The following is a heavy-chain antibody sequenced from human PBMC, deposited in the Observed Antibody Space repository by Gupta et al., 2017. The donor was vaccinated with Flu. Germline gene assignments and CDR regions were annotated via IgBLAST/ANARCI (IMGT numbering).Heavy chain of an antibody. V-gene: IGHV3-74*01. CDR2: INHDGTSA. J-gene: IGHJ6*02. Sequence: EVQLVESGGGLVPPGGSLRLSCAASGFTFNANWMHWVRQVPGKGLVWVSRINHDGTSAYYADSVKGRFTISRDNAKNTLDLEMNSLGVADKAVYYCSRGGGSGEPYYPYGMDVWGPGNTVTVSS. CDR1: GFTFNANW. D-gene: IGHD6-19*01. CDR3: SRGGGSGEPYYPYGMDV.